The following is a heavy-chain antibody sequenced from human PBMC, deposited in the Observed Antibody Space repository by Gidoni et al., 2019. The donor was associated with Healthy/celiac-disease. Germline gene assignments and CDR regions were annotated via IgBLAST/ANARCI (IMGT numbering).Heavy chain of an antibody. J-gene: IGHJ4*02. Sequence: QVQLVQSGAEVKKPGASVKVSCKASGYTFTSYAMHWVRQAPGQRLEWMGWINAGNGNTKYSQKFQGRVTITRDTSASTAYMELSSLRSEDTAVYYCARVAGFLYPFDYWGQGTLVTVSS. V-gene: IGHV1-3*01. CDR1: GYTFTSYA. CDR3: ARVAGFLYPFDY. CDR2: INAGNGNT. D-gene: IGHD6-19*01.